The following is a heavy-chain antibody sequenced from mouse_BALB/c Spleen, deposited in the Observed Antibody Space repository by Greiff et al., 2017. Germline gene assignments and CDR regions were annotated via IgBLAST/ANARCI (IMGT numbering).Heavy chain of an antibody. CDR1: GLTLSGFG. CDR2: ISSGSSTI. V-gene: IGHV5-17*02. J-gene: IGHJ2*01. Sequence: EVQGVESGGGLVQPGGSRKLSCAASGLTLSGFGMHWVRQAPGKGLGWVAYISSGSSTIYYADTVKGRFTISRDNPKNTLFLQMTSLRSEDTAMYYCARGIYYGNSFDYWGQGTTLTVSS. D-gene: IGHD2-1*01. CDR3: ARGIYYGNSFDY.